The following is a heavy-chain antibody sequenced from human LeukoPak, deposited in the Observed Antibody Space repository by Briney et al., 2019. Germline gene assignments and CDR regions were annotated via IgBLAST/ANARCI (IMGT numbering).Heavy chain of an antibody. Sequence: GGSLRLSCAASGFTFDDYAMHWVRQAPGKGLEWVSGISWNSGNIGYADSVKGRFTISRDNAKNSLYLQTNSLRAEDMALYYCAKGTTGTTGGWFDPWGQGTLVTVSS. J-gene: IGHJ5*02. D-gene: IGHD1-1*01. V-gene: IGHV3-9*03. CDR2: ISWNSGNI. CDR3: AKGTTGTTGGWFDP. CDR1: GFTFDDYA.